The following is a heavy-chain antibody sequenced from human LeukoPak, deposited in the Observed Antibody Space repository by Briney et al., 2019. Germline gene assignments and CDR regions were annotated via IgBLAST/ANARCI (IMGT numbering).Heavy chain of an antibody. Sequence: ASETLSLTCTVSGGSISSYYWSWIRQPAGKGLEWTGRIYTSGSTNYNPSLKSRVTMSVDTSKNQFSLKLSSVTAADTAVYYCARDLGDSSGWYGKMAYYYYYMDVWGKGTTVTVSS. V-gene: IGHV4-4*07. J-gene: IGHJ6*03. CDR2: IYTSGST. D-gene: IGHD6-19*01. CDR1: GGSISSYY. CDR3: ARDLGDSSGWYGKMAYYYYYMDV.